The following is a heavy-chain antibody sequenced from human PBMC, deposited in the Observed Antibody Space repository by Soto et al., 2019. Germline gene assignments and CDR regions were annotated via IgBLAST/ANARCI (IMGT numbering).Heavy chain of an antibody. J-gene: IGHJ4*02. CDR3: ARHEDGDSPDY. V-gene: IGHV5-51*01. CDR2: IYPGDSDT. D-gene: IGHD2-21*01. Sequence: VQSQKISFKGSGYIFTNYCIGWVRQMPGKGLEWMGIIYPGDSDTRYSPSFQGQVTISADKSISTAYLQWSSLKASDTAMYYCARHEDGDSPDYWGQGTLVTVSS. CDR1: GYIFTNYC.